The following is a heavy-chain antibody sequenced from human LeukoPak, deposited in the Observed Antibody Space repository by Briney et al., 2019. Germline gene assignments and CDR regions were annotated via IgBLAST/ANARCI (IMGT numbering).Heavy chain of an antibody. CDR1: GGSISSYY. CDR3: ARALDYGDYRFDY. Sequence: SETLSLTCTVSGGSISSYYWSWIRQPPGKGLERIGYIYYSGSTNYNPSLKSRVTISVDTSKNQFSLKLSSVTAADTAVYYCARALDYGDYRFDYWGQGTLVTVSS. J-gene: IGHJ4*02. CDR2: IYYSGST. D-gene: IGHD4-17*01. V-gene: IGHV4-59*01.